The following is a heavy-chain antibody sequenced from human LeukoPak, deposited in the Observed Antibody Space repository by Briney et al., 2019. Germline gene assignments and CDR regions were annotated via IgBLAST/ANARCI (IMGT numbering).Heavy chain of an antibody. CDR1: GYTFTGFW. V-gene: IGHV1-2*06. CDR3: ARVSRWTYSGYDSDVDY. D-gene: IGHD5-12*01. J-gene: IGHJ4*02. Sequence: ASVKVSCKASGYTFTGFWLHWVRQAPEQGLEWMGRINPDSGDTNYAQKFQGRVTMTRDTSISTAYMELSRLRSDDAAVYYCARVSRWTYSGYDSDVDYWGQGTLVTVSS. CDR2: INPDSGDT.